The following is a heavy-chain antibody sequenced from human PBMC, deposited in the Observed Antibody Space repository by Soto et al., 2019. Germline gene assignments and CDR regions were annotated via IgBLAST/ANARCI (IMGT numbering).Heavy chain of an antibody. CDR2: IYSGGST. Sequence: LRLSCAASGFTVSSNYMSWVRQAPGKGLEWVSVIYSGGSTYYADSVKGRFTISRDNSKNTLYLQMNSLRAEDTAVYYCARWIYGDYHFDYWGQGTLVTSPQ. J-gene: IGHJ4*02. CDR3: ARWIYGDYHFDY. D-gene: IGHD4-17*01. V-gene: IGHV3-66*01. CDR1: GFTVSSNY.